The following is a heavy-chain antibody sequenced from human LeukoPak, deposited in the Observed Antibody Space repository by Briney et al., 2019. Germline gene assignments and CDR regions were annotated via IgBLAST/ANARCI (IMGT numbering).Heavy chain of an antibody. CDR1: GFTFSSYG. V-gene: IGHV3-30*02. J-gene: IGHJ4*02. CDR3: AKVGNSGSYNHFDY. CDR2: IRYDGSNK. Sequence: PGGSLRLSCAASGFTFSSYGMHWVRQAPGKGLEWVAFIRYDGSNKYYADSVKGRFTISRDNSRNTLYLQMNSLRAEDTAVYYCAKVGNSGSYNHFDYWGQGTLVTVSS. D-gene: IGHD1-26*01.